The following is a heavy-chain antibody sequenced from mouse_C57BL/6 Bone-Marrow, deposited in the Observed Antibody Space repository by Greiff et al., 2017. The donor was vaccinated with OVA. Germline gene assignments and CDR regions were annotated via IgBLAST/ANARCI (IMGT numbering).Heavy chain of an antibody. CDR3: AKSWDRDY. CDR2: IDPSDSYT. J-gene: IGHJ2*01. D-gene: IGHD3-3*01. Sequence: QVQLQQSGAELVMPGASVKLSCKASGYTFTSYWMHWVKQRPGQGLEWIGEIDPSDSYTNYNQKFKGKSTLTVDKSSSTAYMQRSSLTSEDSAVYCCAKSWDRDYWGKGTTLSVSS. V-gene: IGHV1-69*01. CDR1: GYTFTSYW.